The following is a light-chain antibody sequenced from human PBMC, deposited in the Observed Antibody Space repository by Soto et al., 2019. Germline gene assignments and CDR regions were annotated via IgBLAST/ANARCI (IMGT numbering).Light chain of an antibody. CDR1: QSVSGTN. CDR3: QHYDNSVWT. Sequence: EIVLTQSPGTLSLSPGEGATVSCRASQSVSGTNLAWYQQRPGQAPRLLIYAASSRAAGIPDRFSGSGSGTDFSLTISRLEPEDSAVYYCQHYDNSVWTFGQGTQVEVK. J-gene: IGKJ1*01. CDR2: AAS. V-gene: IGKV3-20*01.